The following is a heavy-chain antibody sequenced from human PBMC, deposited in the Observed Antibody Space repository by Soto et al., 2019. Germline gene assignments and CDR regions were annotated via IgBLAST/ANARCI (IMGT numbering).Heavy chain of an antibody. V-gene: IGHV4-31*03. CDR2: IYYSGST. CDR1: GGSISSGGYY. D-gene: IGHD5-18*01. Sequence: SETLSLTCTVSGGSISSGGYYWSWIRQHPGKGLEWIGYIYYSGSTYYNPSLKSRVTISVDTSKNQFSLELSSVTAADTAVYYCAREVLVVDTAMVRYFDYWGQGTLVTVSS. CDR3: AREVLVVDTAMVRYFDY. J-gene: IGHJ4*02.